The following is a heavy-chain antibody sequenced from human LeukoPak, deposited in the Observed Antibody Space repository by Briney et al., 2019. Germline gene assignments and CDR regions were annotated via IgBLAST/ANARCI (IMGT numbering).Heavy chain of an antibody. Sequence: SVKVSCKASGGTFSSYAISWVRQAPGQGLEWMGGIIPIFGTANYAQKFQGRVTITADESTSTAYMELSSLRSEDTAVYYCARDNPKYCSGGSCYPDYWGQGTLVTVSS. D-gene: IGHD2-15*01. V-gene: IGHV1-69*13. CDR3: ARDNPKYCSGGSCYPDY. CDR1: GGTFSSYA. J-gene: IGHJ4*02. CDR2: IIPIFGTA.